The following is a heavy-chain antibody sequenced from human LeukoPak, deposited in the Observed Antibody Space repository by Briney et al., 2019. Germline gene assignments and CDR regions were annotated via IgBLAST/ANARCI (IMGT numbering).Heavy chain of an antibody. V-gene: IGHV3-21*01. CDR2: ISSSSSYI. CDR1: GFTFSSYS. CDR3: ARVDTIFGVVIPTFDY. D-gene: IGHD3-3*01. J-gene: IGHJ4*02. Sequence: KPGGSLRLSCAASGFTFSSYSMNWVRQAPGKGLEWVSSISSSSSYIYYADSVKGRFTISRDNAENSLYLQMNSLRAEDTAVYYCARVDTIFGVVIPTFDYWGQGTLVTVSS.